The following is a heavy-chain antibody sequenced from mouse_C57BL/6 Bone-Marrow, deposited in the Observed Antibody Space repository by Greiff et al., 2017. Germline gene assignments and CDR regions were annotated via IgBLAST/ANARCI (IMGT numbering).Heavy chain of an antibody. CDR3: ASSKRAMDY. CDR1: GYTFTSYG. CDR2: IYPRSGNT. V-gene: IGHV1-81*01. J-gene: IGHJ4*01. D-gene: IGHD6-2*01. Sequence: QVQLQQSGAELARPGASVKLSCKASGYTFTSYGISWVKQRTGQGLEWIGEIYPRSGNTYYNEKFKGKATLTADKSSSTAYMELRSLTSEDSAVYFCASSKRAMDYWGQGTSVTVSS.